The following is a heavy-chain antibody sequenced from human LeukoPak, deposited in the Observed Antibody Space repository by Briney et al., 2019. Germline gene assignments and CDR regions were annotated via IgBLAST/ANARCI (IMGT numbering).Heavy chain of an antibody. CDR2: IYYSGST. Sequence: NPSETLSLTCTVSGGSISSYYWSWIRQPPGKGLEWIGYIYYSGSTNYNPSLKSRVTISVDTSKNQFSLKLSSVTAADTAVYYCARHSSSWYGYFDYWGQGTLVTVSS. D-gene: IGHD6-13*01. CDR1: GGSISSYY. J-gene: IGHJ4*02. V-gene: IGHV4-59*01. CDR3: ARHSSSWYGYFDY.